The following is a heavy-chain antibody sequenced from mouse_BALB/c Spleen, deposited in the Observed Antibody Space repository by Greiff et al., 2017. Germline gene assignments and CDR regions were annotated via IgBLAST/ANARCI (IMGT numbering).Heavy chain of an antibody. CDR1: GFTFSSYG. CDR2: INSNGGST. CDR3: ARRGYDAFDY. V-gene: IGHV5-6-3*01. J-gene: IGHJ2*01. Sequence: EVKLQESGGGLVQPGGSLKLSCAASGFTFSSYGMSWVRQTPDKRLELVATINSNGGSTYYPDSVKGRFTISRDNAKNTLYLQMSSLKSEDTAMYYCARRGYDAFDYWGQGTTLTVSS. D-gene: IGHD2-14*01.